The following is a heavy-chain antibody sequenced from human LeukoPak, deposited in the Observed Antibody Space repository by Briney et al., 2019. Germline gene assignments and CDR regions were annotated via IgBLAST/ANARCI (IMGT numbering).Heavy chain of an antibody. V-gene: IGHV3-64*01. Sequence: PGGSPRLSCAASGFTFSSYAMHWVRQAPGKGLEYVSAISSNGGSTYYANSVKGRFTISRDNSKNTLYLQMGSLRAEDMAVYYCARRRYYYDSSGYYSDYYYYYYMDVWGKGTTVTVSS. CDR2: ISSNGGST. CDR1: GFTFSSYA. D-gene: IGHD3-22*01. J-gene: IGHJ6*03. CDR3: ARRRYYYDSSGYYSDYYYYYYMDV.